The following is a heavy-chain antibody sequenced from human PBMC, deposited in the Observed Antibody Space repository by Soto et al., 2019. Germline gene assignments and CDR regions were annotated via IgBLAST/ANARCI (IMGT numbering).Heavy chain of an antibody. CDR3: ARQPLDYGDYDVLHY. Sequence: GESLKISCKASGYSFTNNWIAWVRQMPGKGLEWMGMIFPGDSDTRYSPSSQGQVILSVDKSVSTAYLQWSGLKASDTAMYYCARQPLDYGDYDVLHYWGQVTMVTVYS. V-gene: IGHV5-51*01. J-gene: IGHJ4*02. CDR2: IFPGDSDT. D-gene: IGHD4-17*01. CDR1: GYSFTNNW.